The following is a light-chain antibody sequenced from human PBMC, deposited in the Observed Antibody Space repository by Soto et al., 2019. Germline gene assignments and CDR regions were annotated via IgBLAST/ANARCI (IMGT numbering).Light chain of an antibody. CDR3: QQADTFPIT. Sequence: DIQMTQSPSSVSASVGDRFTITCQASQGISRSLTWYQQKPGKAPKLLIYAASSLQSGVPSRFSGSGFGTDFTLTISSLQPEDFAIYYCQQADTFPITFGQGTRLENK. CDR2: AAS. V-gene: IGKV1D-12*01. CDR1: QGISRS. J-gene: IGKJ5*01.